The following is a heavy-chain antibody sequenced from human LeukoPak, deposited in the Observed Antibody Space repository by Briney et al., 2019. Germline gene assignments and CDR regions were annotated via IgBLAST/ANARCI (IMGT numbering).Heavy chain of an antibody. V-gene: IGHV4-59*01. CDR2: IYYSGST. Sequence: SETLSLTCAVYGGSFSSYYWSWIRQPPGKGLEWIGYIYYSGSTNYNPSLKSRVTISVDTSKNQFSLKLSSVTAADTAVYYCASGGSGSYYGKRIDYWGQGTLVTVSS. J-gene: IGHJ4*02. CDR1: GGSFSSYY. CDR3: ASGGSGSYYGKRIDY. D-gene: IGHD3-10*01.